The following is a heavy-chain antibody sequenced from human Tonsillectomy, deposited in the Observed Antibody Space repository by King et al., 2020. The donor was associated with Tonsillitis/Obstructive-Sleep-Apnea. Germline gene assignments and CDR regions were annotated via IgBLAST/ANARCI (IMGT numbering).Heavy chain of an antibody. V-gene: IGHV3-23*04. Sequence: VQLVESGGGLVQPGGSLRLSCAASGFTFSSYAMSWVRQAPGKGLEWVSVISGSGGSTYYADSVKGRFTISRDNSKNTLYLQMNSLRAEDTAVYYCARKDIETYYFDYWGQGTLVTVSS. D-gene: IGHD2-15*01. CDR3: ARKDIETYYFDY. CDR2: ISGSGGST. CDR1: GFTFSSYA. J-gene: IGHJ4*02.